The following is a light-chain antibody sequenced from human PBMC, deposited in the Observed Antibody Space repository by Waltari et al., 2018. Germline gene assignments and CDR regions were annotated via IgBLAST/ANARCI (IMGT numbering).Light chain of an antibody. CDR2: EVT. V-gene: IGLV2-8*01. J-gene: IGLJ2*01. CDR1: SSDVGGFNY. CDR3: SSYGGNNNIL. Sequence: QSALTQPPSASGSPGQSVTISCTGTSSDVGGFNYVSWYQQHPGKAPKLIISEVTKRPSGVPDRFSGSKSGNTASLTVSGLQSEDEADYYCSSYGGNNNILFGGGTKLSVL.